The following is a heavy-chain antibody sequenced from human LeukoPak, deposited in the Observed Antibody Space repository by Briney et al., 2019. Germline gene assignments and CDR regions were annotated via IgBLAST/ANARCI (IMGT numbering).Heavy chain of an antibody. V-gene: IGHV3-20*04. D-gene: IGHD4-17*01. Sequence: PGGSLRLSCAASGFVSENYAMTWVRQAPGKGLEWVSGINWNAGSIGYADSVKGRFTISRDNAKNSLYLQMHSLRAEDTALYYCARGMTSVTTDAFDIWGQGTRVTVSS. J-gene: IGHJ3*02. CDR1: GFVSENYA. CDR2: INWNAGSI. CDR3: ARGMTSVTTDAFDI.